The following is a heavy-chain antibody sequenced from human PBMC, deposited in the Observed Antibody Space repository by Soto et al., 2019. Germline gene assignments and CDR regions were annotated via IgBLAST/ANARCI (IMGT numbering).Heavy chain of an antibody. J-gene: IGHJ4*02. CDR1: GGSISSSSCY. CDR3: ASPSPIQYNNSSAGGDY. D-gene: IGHD6-13*01. V-gene: IGHV4-39*01. Sequence: HLQLQESGPGLVKPSETLSLTCTVSGGSISSSSCYWGWIRQPPGKGLERIGSISYSGSTYYNPSLRSRVTMSVDTSKNQFSLKLSSVTAADTAVYYCASPSPIQYNNSSAGGDYWGQGTLVTVSS. CDR2: ISYSGST.